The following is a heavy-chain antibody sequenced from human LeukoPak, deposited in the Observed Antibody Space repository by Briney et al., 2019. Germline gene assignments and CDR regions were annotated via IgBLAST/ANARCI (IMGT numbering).Heavy chain of an antibody. Sequence: GGSLRLSCAASGFTFSSYEMNWVRQAPGKGLEWVTFMRYDGSNEYYADSVKGRFTISRDNSKNTLYLQMNSLRADDAAVYYCAKMGSDGGSYLDYWGQGTLVTVSS. D-gene: IGHD2-15*01. J-gene: IGHJ4*02. CDR3: AKMGSDGGSYLDY. V-gene: IGHV3-30*02. CDR1: GFTFSSYE. CDR2: MRYDGSNE.